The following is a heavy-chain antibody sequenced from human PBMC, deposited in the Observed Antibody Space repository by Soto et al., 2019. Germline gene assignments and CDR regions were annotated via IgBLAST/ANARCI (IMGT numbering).Heavy chain of an antibody. J-gene: IGHJ6*02. V-gene: IGHV3-30*18. CDR3: AKMRSGRYYYYYGMDV. CDR2: ISYDGSNK. Sequence: PGGSLRLSCAASGFTFSSYGMHWVRQAPGKGLEWVAVISYDGSNKYYADSAKGRFTISRDNSKNTLYLQMNSLRAEDTAVYYCAKMRSGRYYYYYGMDVWGQGTTVTVSS. CDR1: GFTFSSYG. D-gene: IGHD3-3*01.